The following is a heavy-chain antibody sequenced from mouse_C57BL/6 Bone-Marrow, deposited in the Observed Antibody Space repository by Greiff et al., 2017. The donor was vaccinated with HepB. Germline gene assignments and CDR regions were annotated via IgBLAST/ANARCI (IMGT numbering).Heavy chain of an antibody. D-gene: IGHD1-1*01. CDR2: IRSKSNNYAT. J-gene: IGHJ1*03. CDR1: GFSFNTYA. V-gene: IGHV10-1*01. Sequence: EVKVEESGGGLVQPKGSLKLSCAASGFSFNTYAMNWVRQAPGKGLEWVARIRSKSNNYATYYADSVKDRFTISRDDSESMLYLQMNNLKTEDTAMYYCVRGGGYYGSSYRYFDVWGTGTTVTVSS. CDR3: VRGGGYYGSSYRYFDV.